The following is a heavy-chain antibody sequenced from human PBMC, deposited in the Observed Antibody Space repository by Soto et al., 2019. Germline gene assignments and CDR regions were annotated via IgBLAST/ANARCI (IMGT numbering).Heavy chain of an antibody. CDR3: ARDLLHYDFWSGYSAYFYYGMDV. D-gene: IGHD3-3*01. Sequence: GALRLFAAASGLTLSSYEMNWVRQAPGRGLEGVSDISDSGGTVYYADSVKGRFTVSRDNSQNSVYLQMNSLRTEDTAVYYCARDLLHYDFWSGYSAYFYYGMDVWGPGTTATVSS. CDR1: GLTLSSYE. CDR2: ISDSGGTV. J-gene: IGHJ6*02. V-gene: IGHV3-48*03.